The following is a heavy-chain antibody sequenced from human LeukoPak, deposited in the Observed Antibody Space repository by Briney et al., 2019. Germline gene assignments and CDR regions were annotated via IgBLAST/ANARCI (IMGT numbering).Heavy chain of an antibody. CDR3: ARVTVRGIIINSIDY. V-gene: IGHV3-11*06. Sequence: PGGSLRLCCAASGFTFSDYYMTWLRQAPGQGQEGVSYISGSSLFTIYGDSLKGRVTIARDNAKNSLYLQMNSLRDEDTAFYYCARVTVRGIIINSIDYWGQGTLVTVSS. D-gene: IGHD3-10*01. CDR1: GFTFSDYY. J-gene: IGHJ4*02. CDR2: ISGSSLFT.